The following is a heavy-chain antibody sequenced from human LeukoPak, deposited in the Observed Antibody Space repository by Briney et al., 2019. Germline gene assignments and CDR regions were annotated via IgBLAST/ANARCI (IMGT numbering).Heavy chain of an antibody. D-gene: IGHD3-22*01. CDR1: GFAFSNYA. CDR3: VKLDWGYYYDT. CDR2: ISTNGGGT. J-gene: IGHJ5*02. V-gene: IGHV3-64D*09. Sequence: PGGSLRLSCSASGFAFSNYAMHWVRQAPGKGLEYVSAISTNGGGTYYADSVKGRFTISRDNSKNTLYLQMSSLRAVDTALYYCVKLDWGYYYDTWGQGTLVTVSS.